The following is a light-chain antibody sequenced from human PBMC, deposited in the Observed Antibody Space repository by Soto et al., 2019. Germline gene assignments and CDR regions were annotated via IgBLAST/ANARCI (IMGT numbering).Light chain of an antibody. CDR1: RTVDGNY. Sequence: PGEKATLSCRASRTVDGNYLSWYHQKPGQPPRLLIHSASTRAPGIPDRFSGSGSETDFTLTISRLEPEDFALYYCQQYGSSAPITFGQGTRLEIK. J-gene: IGKJ5*01. CDR2: SAS. V-gene: IGKV3-20*01. CDR3: QQYGSSAPIT.